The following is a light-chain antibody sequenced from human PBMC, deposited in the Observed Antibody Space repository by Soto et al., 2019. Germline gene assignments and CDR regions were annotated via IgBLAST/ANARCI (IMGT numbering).Light chain of an antibody. Sequence: DIQMTQSPSSLSASVGDRVTITCGASQSISSNLNWYQQKPGKAPKLLIYAASSLQSGVPSRFSGSGSGTDFTLTISSLQPEDFATYYCQQSYSTPYTFGQGTKLEIK. CDR2: AAS. CDR3: QQSYSTPYT. CDR1: QSISSN. J-gene: IGKJ2*01. V-gene: IGKV1-39*01.